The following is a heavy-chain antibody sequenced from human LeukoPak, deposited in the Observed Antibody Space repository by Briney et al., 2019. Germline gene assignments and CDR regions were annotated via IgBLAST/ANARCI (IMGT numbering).Heavy chain of an antibody. V-gene: IGHV4-34*01. CDR3: ARVLRIAARGYYYYYYMDV. CDR1: GGSFSGYY. D-gene: IGHD6-13*01. Sequence: SETLSLTCAVYGGSFSGYYWSWIRQSPGKGLEWIGEINHSGSTNYKPSLKSRVTISVDTSKNQFSLNLSSVTAADTAVYYCARVLRIAARGYYYYYYMDVWGKGTTVTVSS. J-gene: IGHJ6*03. CDR2: INHSGST.